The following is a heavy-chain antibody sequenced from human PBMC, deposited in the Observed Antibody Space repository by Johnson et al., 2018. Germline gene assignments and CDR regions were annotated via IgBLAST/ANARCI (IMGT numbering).Heavy chain of an antibody. J-gene: IGHJ6*02. V-gene: IGHV4-61*01. CDR1: GGSVISDSYH. Sequence: QVQLQESGPGQVKSSETLSLTCIVSGGSVISDSYHWNWIRQPPGTGLEWIGYMTYRGRTKFNPSLKSRVPISVDTSKNQFSLEMTSVSAADTAMYYCARVRNYALYVWGLVATVTVSS. D-gene: IGHD3-9*01. CDR3: ARVRNYALYV. CDR2: MTYRGRT.